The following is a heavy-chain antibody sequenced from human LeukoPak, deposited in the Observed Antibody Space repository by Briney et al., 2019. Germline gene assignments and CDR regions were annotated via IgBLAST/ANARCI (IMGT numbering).Heavy chain of an antibody. CDR2: INSNTGGT. V-gene: IGHV1-2*02. CDR1: GYTFTEYY. Sequence: ASVKVSCKASGYTFTEYYIHWVRQAPGQGLEWMGWINSNTGGTNYVQRFQGRVTMTRDTSISTLYMELSSLRSDDTAVYYCARDLGITCVSTSCPPDYWGQGTLVTVSS. J-gene: IGHJ4*02. D-gene: IGHD2-2*01. CDR3: ARDLGITCVSTSCPPDY.